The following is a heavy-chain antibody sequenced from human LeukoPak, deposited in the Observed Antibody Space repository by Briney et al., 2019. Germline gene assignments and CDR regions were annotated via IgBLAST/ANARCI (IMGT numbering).Heavy chain of an antibody. D-gene: IGHD1-26*01. CDR3: AKSLVGAVGYDY. CDR2: ISGSGGST. Sequence: GGSLRLSCAASGFTFSSYAMSWVRQAPGKGLEWVSAISGSGGSTYCADSVKGRFTISRDNSKNTLYLQMNSLRAEDTAVYYCAKSLVGAVGYDYWGQGTLVTVSS. CDR1: GFTFSSYA. V-gene: IGHV3-23*01. J-gene: IGHJ4*02.